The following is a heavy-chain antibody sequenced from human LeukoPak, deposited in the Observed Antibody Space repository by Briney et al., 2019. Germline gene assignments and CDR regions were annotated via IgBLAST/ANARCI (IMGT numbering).Heavy chain of an antibody. CDR1: GFILRDSG. CDR3: AIGVNYAFDD. V-gene: IGHV3-30*02. CDR2: LRYDGRSK. J-gene: IGHJ4*02. Sequence: GGSLRLSFTASGFILRDSGLDWVRRVPAKGLGWVAFLRYDGRSKYYLDAVKGRFTISRDNSKNTVYLQMDSLRPEDTAVYYCAIGVNYAFDDWGQGTLVTVSS. D-gene: IGHD1-7*01.